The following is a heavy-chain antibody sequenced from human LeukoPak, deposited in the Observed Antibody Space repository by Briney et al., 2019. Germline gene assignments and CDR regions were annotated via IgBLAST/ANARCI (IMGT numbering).Heavy chain of an antibody. J-gene: IGHJ4*02. CDR2: IKQDGSEK. D-gene: IGHD2-8*01. CDR3: ARDCTNGVCPNDY. V-gene: IGHV3-7*01. Sequence: GGSLRLSCAASGFTFSSYWMSWVRQAPGKGLEWVANIKQDGSEKYYVDSVKGRFTISRDNAKNSLYLQMNSLRAEDTAVYYCARDCTNGVCPNDYWGQGTLVTASS. CDR1: GFTFSSYW.